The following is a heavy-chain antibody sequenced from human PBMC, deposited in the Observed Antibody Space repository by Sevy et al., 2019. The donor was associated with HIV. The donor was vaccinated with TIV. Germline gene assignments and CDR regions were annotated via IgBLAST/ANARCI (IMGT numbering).Heavy chain of an antibody. D-gene: IGHD5-12*01. CDR1: GFSFSRFG. Sequence: GGSLRLSCVASGFSFSRFGMHWVRQAPGKGLEWLAVIWYDGSDKFYAGPVEGRFTISRDSSKNTLDLHMNSLRIEDTAVYYCATGPSGSRPNDYWGQGTQVTVSS. J-gene: IGHJ4*02. CDR3: ATGPSGSRPNDY. CDR2: IWYDGSDK. V-gene: IGHV3-33*08.